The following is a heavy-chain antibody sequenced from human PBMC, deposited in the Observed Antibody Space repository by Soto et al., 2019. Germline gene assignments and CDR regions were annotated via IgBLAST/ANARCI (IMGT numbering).Heavy chain of an antibody. CDR3: ARHEAPTVLLYYGMDV. CDR1: GYNFTNYW. J-gene: IGHJ6*02. V-gene: IGHV5-51*01. Sequence: GASLKISCKGSGYNFTNYWIGWVRRMPGKGLEWMGIIYPGDSESRYSPSFQGQATISADKSISAAYLQWSSLKASDTAMYYCARHEAPTVLLYYGMDVWGQGTTVTVSS. D-gene: IGHD4-17*01. CDR2: IYPGDSES.